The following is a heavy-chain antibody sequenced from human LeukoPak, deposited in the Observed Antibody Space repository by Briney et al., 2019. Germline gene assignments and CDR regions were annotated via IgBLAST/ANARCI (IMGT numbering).Heavy chain of an antibody. Sequence: MPSETLSLTCAVSGYSISSDYYWGWIRQPPGEGLEWIGTIYHSGSTYSNPSLTSRVTISVDTSKNQFSLRLSSVTAADTAVYYCAREAPRGVVVNWGQGTLVTVSS. V-gene: IGHV4-38-2*01. CDR1: GYSISSDYY. CDR2: IYHSGST. CDR3: AREAPRGVVVN. J-gene: IGHJ4*02. D-gene: IGHD3-22*01.